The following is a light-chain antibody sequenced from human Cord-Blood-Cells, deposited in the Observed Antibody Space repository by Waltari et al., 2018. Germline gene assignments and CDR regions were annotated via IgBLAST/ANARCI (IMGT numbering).Light chain of an antibody. CDR2: DAS. V-gene: IGKV1-33*01. CDR3: QQYDNRPLT. J-gene: IGKJ4*01. CDR1: QGISNY. Sequence: DIQMTQSPSSLSASVGDRVTITCQASQGISNYLNWYQQKPGKAPKRLIYDASTLETGVPSRFSGSGSGTDFTFTISSLQPVDIATYYCQQYDNRPLTVGGGTKVEIK.